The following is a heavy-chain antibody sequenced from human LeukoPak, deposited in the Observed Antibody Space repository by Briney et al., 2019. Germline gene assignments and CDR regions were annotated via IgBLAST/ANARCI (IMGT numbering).Heavy chain of an antibody. Sequence: GGSLRLSCAAAGFTFSSYGMHWVRQAPGKGLGWVAVIWYDGSNKYYADSVKGRFTISRDNSKNTLYLQMNSLRAEDTAVYYCARDGSSGWYWVDYWGQGTLVTVSS. J-gene: IGHJ4*02. CDR3: ARDGSSGWYWVDY. CDR2: IWYDGSNK. V-gene: IGHV3-33*01. D-gene: IGHD6-19*01. CDR1: GFTFSSYG.